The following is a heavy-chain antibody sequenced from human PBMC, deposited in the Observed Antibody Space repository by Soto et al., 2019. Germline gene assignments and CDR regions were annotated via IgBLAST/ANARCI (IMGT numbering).Heavy chain of an antibody. V-gene: IGHV4-59*11. CDR3: ARGSYYPDSSGYFLDS. CDR1: GGSISPHY. CDR2: IYYSGNT. Sequence: SETLSLTCAVSGGSISPHYWSWIRQPPGKGLEWIAYIYYSGNTNYNPSLKSRVTISLDTSKNQFSLKLSSVTAADTAVYYCARGSYYPDSSGYFLDSWGQGTLVTVS. D-gene: IGHD3-22*01. J-gene: IGHJ4*02.